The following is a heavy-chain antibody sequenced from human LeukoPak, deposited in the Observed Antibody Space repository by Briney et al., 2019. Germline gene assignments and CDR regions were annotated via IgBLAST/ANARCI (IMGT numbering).Heavy chain of an antibody. J-gene: IGHJ4*02. CDR3: ARHSGIAVDGADFDH. D-gene: IGHD6-19*01. V-gene: IGHV4-59*08. Sequence: PSETLSLTCTVSGGSISSYYWSWIRQPPGKGLDWIGYIYYSGSTNYNPSLKSRVTISVDTSKNQFSLKLSSVTAADTAVYYCARHSGIAVDGADFDHWGQGTLVTVSS. CDR2: IYYSGST. CDR1: GGSISSYY.